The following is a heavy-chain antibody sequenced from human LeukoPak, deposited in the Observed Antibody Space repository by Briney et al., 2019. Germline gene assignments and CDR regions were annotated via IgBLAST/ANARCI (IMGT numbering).Heavy chain of an antibody. CDR1: GFSFSGST. CDR2: IRSKANNYAT. D-gene: IGHD4-17*01. V-gene: IGHV3-73*01. Sequence: GGSLRLSCAASGFSFSGSTMHWVRQTSGKGLEWVGRIRSKANNYATAYTASVNGRFTVSRDDSKNTAYLQMNSPKTGDTAVYYCTRRGDNGDIPFDYWGQGTLVTVSS. CDR3: TRRGDNGDIPFDY. J-gene: IGHJ4*02.